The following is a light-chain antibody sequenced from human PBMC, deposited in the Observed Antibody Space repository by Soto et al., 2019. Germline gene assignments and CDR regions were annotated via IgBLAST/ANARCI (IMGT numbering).Light chain of an antibody. Sequence: EIVLTQSPATLSLSPGERATLSCRASQRVSSYLAWYQQKPGQAPRLLIYDASNRATGIPARFSGSGSGTDFTLTISSLEPEDFAGYYCQQRRNWPPMYTFGQGTKLEIK. V-gene: IGKV3-11*01. CDR3: QQRRNWPPMYT. J-gene: IGKJ2*01. CDR1: QRVSSY. CDR2: DAS.